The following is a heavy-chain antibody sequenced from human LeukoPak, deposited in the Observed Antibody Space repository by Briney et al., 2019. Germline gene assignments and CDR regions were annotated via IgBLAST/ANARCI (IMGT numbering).Heavy chain of an antibody. V-gene: IGHV1-2*02. CDR1: GYTFTGYY. J-gene: IGHJ4*02. D-gene: IGHD3-9*01. Sequence: ASVKVSCKASGYTFTGYYMHWVRQAPGQGLEWMGWINPNSGGTNYAQKFQGRVTMTRDTSISTAYMELSRLRSDDTAVYYCARDLGYDILTGYFGRNYFDYWGQGTLVTVSS. CDR2: INPNSGGT. CDR3: ARDLGYDILTGYFGRNYFDY.